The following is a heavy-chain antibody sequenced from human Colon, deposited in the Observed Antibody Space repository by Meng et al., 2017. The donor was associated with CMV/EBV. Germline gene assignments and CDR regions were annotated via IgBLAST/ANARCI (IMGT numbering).Heavy chain of an antibody. J-gene: IGHJ5*01. V-gene: IGHV3-30*04. D-gene: IGHD5-24*01. CDR2: LSFIGVVT. CDR3: ARVRSDVYRYLDS. Sequence: AAPAFILSNHPLDCVRQSPGQELQCLPVLSFIGVVTYSASSMKCRFTISRHTSTNTLFLQMNSLSVEYTAVYYCARVRSDVYRYLDSWGPGTLVTVSS. CDR1: AFILSNHP.